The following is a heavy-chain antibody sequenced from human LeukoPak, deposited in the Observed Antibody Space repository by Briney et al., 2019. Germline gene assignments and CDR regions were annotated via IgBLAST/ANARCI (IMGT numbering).Heavy chain of an antibody. J-gene: IGHJ5*02. D-gene: IGHD5-12*01. Sequence: SETLSLTCAVYGGSFSGYYWSWIRQPPGKGLEWIGYIYYSGSTNYNPSLKSRVTISVDTSKNQFSLKLSSVTAADTAVYYCARTPLSDIVATINWFDPWGQGTLVTVSS. CDR3: ARTPLSDIVATINWFDP. CDR1: GGSFSGYY. CDR2: IYYSGST. V-gene: IGHV4-34*11.